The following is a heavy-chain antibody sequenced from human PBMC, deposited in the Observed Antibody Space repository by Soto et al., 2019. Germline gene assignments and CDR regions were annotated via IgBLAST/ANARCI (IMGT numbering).Heavy chain of an antibody. J-gene: IGHJ6*02. CDR2: LSGSGGTT. CDR3: AKGPTIFGVVFVYTFYYGLEV. CDR1: GFTFSNSA. Sequence: EVLLLESGGGLVQPGGSLRLSCVASGFTFSNSAMSWVRLVPGRGLKWVSALSGSGGTTYYADSVKGRFTISRDNSKNTLYLQMISLRAEDTALYYCAKGPTIFGVVFVYTFYYGLEVWGQGTTVTVS. D-gene: IGHD3-3*01. V-gene: IGHV3-23*01.